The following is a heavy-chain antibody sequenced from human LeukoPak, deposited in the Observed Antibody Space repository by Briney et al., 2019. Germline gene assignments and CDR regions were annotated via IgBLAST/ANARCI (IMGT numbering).Heavy chain of an antibody. CDR3: AKTIPYRYFDL. CDR2: IAVGGGTT. J-gene: IGHJ2*01. Sequence: PGGSLRLSCAASGFTFSSSELSWVRQAPGKGLEWVSAIAVGGGTTYADSVVGRFIISRDNSKNTLYLQMSSLRAEDTAIYYCAKTIPYRYFDLWGRGTLVTVSS. CDR1: GFTFSSSE. V-gene: IGHV3-23*01. D-gene: IGHD5-24*01.